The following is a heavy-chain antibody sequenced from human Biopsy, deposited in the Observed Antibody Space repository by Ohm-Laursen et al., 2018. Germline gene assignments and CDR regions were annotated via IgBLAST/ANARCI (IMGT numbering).Heavy chain of an antibody. D-gene: IGHD4-17*01. V-gene: IGHV4-34*08. CDR1: GATFSDYY. CDR2: INQSGET. CDR3: GNEVYGRDY. J-gene: IGHJ4*02. Sequence: GTLSLTCTVYGATFSDYYWSWIRQPPGKGLEWIGQINQSGETKYNPSLQSRVTISAEVSKNQFSLKLRSLIAADTAIYYCGNEVYGRDYWGQGARVTVSS.